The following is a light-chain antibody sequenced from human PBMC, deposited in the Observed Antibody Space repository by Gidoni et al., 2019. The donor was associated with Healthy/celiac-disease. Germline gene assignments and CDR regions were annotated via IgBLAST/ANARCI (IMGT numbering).Light chain of an antibody. Sequence: IVITRSTATLSVSPGERATLSCRASQRVSSNLAWYQQKPGQAPRLLIYGASTRATGIPAWCSGRGSATDFTLTIISLQSEDVAVYYCQQYNNWPPYTFGQGTKLEIK. CDR2: GAS. CDR3: QQYNNWPPYT. J-gene: IGKJ2*01. V-gene: IGKV3-15*01. CDR1: QRVSSN.